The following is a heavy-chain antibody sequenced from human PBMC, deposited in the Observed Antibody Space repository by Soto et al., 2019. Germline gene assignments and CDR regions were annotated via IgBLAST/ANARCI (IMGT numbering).Heavy chain of an antibody. Sequence: GGSLRLSCAASGFTFSSYAMSWVRQAPGKGLEWVSAISGSGGSTYYADSVKGRFTISRDNSKNTLYLQMNSLRAEDTAVYYCAKDQHPGIAISYYYYGMDVWGQGTTVTVSS. CDR1: GFTFSSYA. CDR3: AKDQHPGIAISYYYYGMDV. CDR2: ISGSGGST. D-gene: IGHD6-13*01. V-gene: IGHV3-23*01. J-gene: IGHJ6*02.